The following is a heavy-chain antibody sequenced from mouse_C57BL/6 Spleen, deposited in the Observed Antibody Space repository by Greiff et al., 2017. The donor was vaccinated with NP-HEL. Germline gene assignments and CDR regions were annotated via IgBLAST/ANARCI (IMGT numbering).Heavy chain of an antibody. D-gene: IGHD2-4*01. V-gene: IGHV1-22*01. Sequence: EVQLQQSGPELVKPGASVKMSCKASGYTFTDYNMHWVKQSHGKSLEWIGYINPNNGGTSYNQKFKGKATLTVNKSSSTAYMELRSLTSEDSAVYYCASGGDYDVKYAMDYWGQGTSVTVSS. J-gene: IGHJ4*01. CDR2: INPNNGGT. CDR3: ASGGDYDVKYAMDY. CDR1: GYTFTDYN.